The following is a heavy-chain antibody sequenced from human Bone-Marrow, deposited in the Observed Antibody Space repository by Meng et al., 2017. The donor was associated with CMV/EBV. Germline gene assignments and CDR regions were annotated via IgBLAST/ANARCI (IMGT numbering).Heavy chain of an antibody. CDR3: ARRMYYDILTGYYDCTWFDP. CDR2: IYYSGTT. V-gene: IGHV4-31*02. D-gene: IGHD3-9*01. CDR1: GNYY. J-gene: IGHJ5*02. Sequence: GNYYWSWIRQQPGKGLEWIGYIYYSGTTFYNPSLKSRVTLSVDSSKNQFSLKLASVTAADTAVYYCARRMYYDILTGYYDCTWFDPWGQGTLVTVSS.